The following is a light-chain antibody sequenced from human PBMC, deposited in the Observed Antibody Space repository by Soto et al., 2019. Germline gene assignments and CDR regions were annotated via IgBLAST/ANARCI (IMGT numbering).Light chain of an antibody. CDR1: SGYSTYA. J-gene: IGLJ3*02. Sequence: QAVVTQSPSASASLGASVKLTCTLSSGYSTYAIAWHQQQSEKGPRFLMKINYDGTHSKGDGFFDRFSGSSSGAERHLTIPGLQSADEADYSRQSVGTGIQVFGGGTTLTVL. CDR3: QSVGTGIQV. CDR2: INYDGTH. V-gene: IGLV4-69*01.